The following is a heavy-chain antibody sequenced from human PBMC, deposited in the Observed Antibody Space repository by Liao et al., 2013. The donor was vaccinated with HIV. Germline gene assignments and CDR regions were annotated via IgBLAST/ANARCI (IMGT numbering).Heavy chain of an antibody. CDR1: GGSISSYY. J-gene: IGHJ4*02. D-gene: IGHD2-8*01. Sequence: QVQLQESGSGLVKPSETLSLNCTVSGGSISSYYWSWIRQPPGKGLEWIGYIYYSGSTNYNPSLKSRVTMSVDTSKNQFSLKLTSVTAADTAVYYCARAVGTWSMFNYWGLGTLVTVSS. CDR3: ARAVGTWSMFNY. V-gene: IGHV4-59*01. CDR2: IYYSGST.